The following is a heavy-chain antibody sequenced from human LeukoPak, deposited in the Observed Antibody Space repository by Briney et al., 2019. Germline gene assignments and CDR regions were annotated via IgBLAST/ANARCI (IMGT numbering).Heavy chain of an antibody. J-gene: IGHJ3*02. D-gene: IGHD3-22*01. CDR1: GFTFSQYW. CDR2: IDKDGSQK. CDR3: ARVVVVINSDAFDI. Sequence: GGSLRLSCAASGFTFSQYWMSWFRQTPGKGLEWVAHIDKDGSQKNYVDSVKGRFSISRDNSKNSVYLQMNSLRAEDTAVYYCARVVVVINSDAFDIWGQGTMVTVSS. V-gene: IGHV3-7*01.